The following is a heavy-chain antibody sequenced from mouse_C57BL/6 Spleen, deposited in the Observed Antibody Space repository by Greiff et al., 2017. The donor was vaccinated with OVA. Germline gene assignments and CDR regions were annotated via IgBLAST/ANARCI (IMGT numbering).Heavy chain of an antibody. D-gene: IGHD2-1*01. J-gene: IGHJ1*03. CDR2: IDPETGGT. CDR1: GYTFTDYE. CDR3: TRRGGNYYWYFDV. Sequence: QVQLQQSGAELVRPGASVTLSCKASGYTFTDYEMHWVKQTPVHGLEWIGAIDPETGGTAYNQKFKGKAILTADKSSSTAYMELRSLTSEDSAVYYCTRRGGNYYWYFDVWGTGTTVTVSS. V-gene: IGHV1-15*01.